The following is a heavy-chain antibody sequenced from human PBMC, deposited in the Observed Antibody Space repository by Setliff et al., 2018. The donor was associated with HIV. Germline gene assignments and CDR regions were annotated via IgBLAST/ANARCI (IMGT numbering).Heavy chain of an antibody. CDR3: ARDKGGRYNWNYGDAFDI. Sequence: GGSLRLSCAASGFTLSDYYMSWIRQAPGKGLEWVSYISSSSSNYTNHADSVKGRFTISRDNAKDSLYLQMNSLRAEDTAGYYCARDKGGRYNWNYGDAFDIWGQGTMVTVSS. CDR2: ISSSSSNYT. J-gene: IGHJ3*02. CDR1: GFTLSDYY. D-gene: IGHD1-7*01. V-gene: IGHV3-11*06.